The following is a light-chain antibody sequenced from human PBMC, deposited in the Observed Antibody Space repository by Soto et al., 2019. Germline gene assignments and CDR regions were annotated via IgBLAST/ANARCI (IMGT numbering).Light chain of an antibody. CDR2: EVN. CDR3: ISYTSSSTSYV. V-gene: IGLV2-14*01. J-gene: IGLJ1*01. CDR1: SSDVGAYNY. Sequence: QSALTQPASVSGSPGQSITISCTGTSSDVGAYNYVSWYQQHPGKAPKFLIYEVNNRPSGVSDRFSGSKSGNTASLTISGLQAEDEADYYCISYTSSSTSYVFGTGTKVTVL.